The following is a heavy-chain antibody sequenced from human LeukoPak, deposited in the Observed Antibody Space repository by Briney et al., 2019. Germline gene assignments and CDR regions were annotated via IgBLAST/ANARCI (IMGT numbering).Heavy chain of an antibody. CDR1: GYTFTSYG. Sequence: ASVKVSCKASGYTFTSYGISWVRQAPGQGLEWTGLIRAYNANTNYAQKLQGRVTMTTDTSTSTAYMELRSLRSDDTAVYYCARERCSSTSCYEYYYYYGMDVWGQGTTVTVSS. CDR2: IRAYNANT. J-gene: IGHJ6*02. V-gene: IGHV1-18*01. D-gene: IGHD2-2*01. CDR3: ARERCSSTSCYEYYYYYGMDV.